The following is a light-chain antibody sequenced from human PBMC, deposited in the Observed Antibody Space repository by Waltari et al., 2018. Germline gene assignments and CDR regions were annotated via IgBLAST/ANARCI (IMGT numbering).Light chain of an antibody. CDR3: QQRSNQGT. J-gene: IGKJ1*01. CDR2: AAS. Sequence: EIVLTQSPATLSLSPGERATLSCRASQSVSSYLAWYQQKPGQAPRLLIYAASNRATGIPARFSGSGSGTDFTLTISSLEPEDFAVYYCQQRSNQGTFGQGTKVEIK. CDR1: QSVSSY. V-gene: IGKV3-11*01.